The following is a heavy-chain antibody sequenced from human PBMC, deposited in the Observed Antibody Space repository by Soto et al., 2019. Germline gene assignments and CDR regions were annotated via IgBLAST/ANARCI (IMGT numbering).Heavy chain of an antibody. V-gene: IGHV4-34*01. CDR1: GESFSGYY. Sequence: PSETLSLTCAVYGESFSGYYWSWIRQPPGKGLEWIGEINQSGGTNYNPSLKSRVTISVDTSRDHFSLRLTSVTAADTAVYYCARGRSLSSGWSGNLFDPWDQGTLVTVSS. CDR2: INQSGGT. CDR3: ARGRSLSSGWSGNLFDP. D-gene: IGHD6-19*01. J-gene: IGHJ5*02.